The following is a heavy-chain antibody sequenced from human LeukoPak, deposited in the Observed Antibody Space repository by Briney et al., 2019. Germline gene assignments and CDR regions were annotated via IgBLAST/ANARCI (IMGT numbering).Heavy chain of an antibody. CDR1: VLTFSTSG. CDR3: ATETNGRHYDY. D-gene: IGHD1-14*01. J-gene: IGHJ4*02. V-gene: IGHV3-21*06. CDR2: IGPTGSCR. Sequence: TGGSLRLSCTASVLTFSTSGFNCVRQAPGKGLEGGASIGPTGSCRYRAHSVYERFIISRDNANNFMYLQMNSLRAEDTAVYYCATETNGRHYDYWGQGTLLTVSS.